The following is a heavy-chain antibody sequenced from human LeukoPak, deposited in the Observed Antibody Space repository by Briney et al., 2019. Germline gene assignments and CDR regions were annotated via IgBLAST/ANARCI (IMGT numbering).Heavy chain of an antibody. D-gene: IGHD3-22*01. V-gene: IGHV3-21*01. CDR1: GFTFSSYS. J-gene: IGHJ3*02. CDR3: AREGDYYDSSGYRLDAFDI. CDR2: ISSSSYI. Sequence: GGSLRLSCAASGFTFSSYSMNWVRQAPGRGLGWVSSISSSSYIYYADSVKGRFTISRDNAKNSLYLQMNSLRAEDTAVYYCAREGDYYDSSGYRLDAFDIWGQGTMVTVSS.